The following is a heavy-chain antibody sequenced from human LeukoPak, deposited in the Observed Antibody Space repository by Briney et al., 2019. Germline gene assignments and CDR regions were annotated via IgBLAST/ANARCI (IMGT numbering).Heavy chain of an antibody. J-gene: IGHJ6*02. Sequence: SVHVSCKSTRGTYSSYIISWVRQPPGQGLEGMGRINPILGIANYAQKFQGRVTITADKSTSTAYMELSSLRSEDTAVYYCASPAYSSSWWTLDHGMDVWGQGTTVTVSS. CDR3: ASPAYSSSWWTLDHGMDV. V-gene: IGHV1-69*02. D-gene: IGHD6-13*01. CDR1: RGTYSSYI. CDR2: INPILGIA.